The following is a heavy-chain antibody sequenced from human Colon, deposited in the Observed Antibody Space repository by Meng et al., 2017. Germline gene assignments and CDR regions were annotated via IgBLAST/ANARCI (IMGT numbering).Heavy chain of an antibody. Sequence: RRQSGPGLVRPSGALSLTCAVSGGSISSCSWWSWVRQPPGKGLEWIGEIYHSGSTNYNPSLKSRVTISVDKSKNQFSLKLSSVTAADTAVYYCASGRKYCSSTSCYGQFDYWGQGTLVTVSS. CDR2: IYHSGST. CDR3: ASGRKYCSSTSCYGQFDY. J-gene: IGHJ4*02. CDR1: GGSISSCSW. D-gene: IGHD2-2*01. V-gene: IGHV4-4*02.